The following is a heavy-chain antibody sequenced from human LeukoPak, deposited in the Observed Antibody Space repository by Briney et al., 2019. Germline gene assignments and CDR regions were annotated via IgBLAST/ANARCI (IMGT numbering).Heavy chain of an antibody. CDR1: GFTVSSNY. D-gene: IGHD2-15*01. V-gene: IGHV3-66*01. J-gene: IGHJ6*02. Sequence: PGGSLRLSCAASGFTVSSNYMSWVRQAPGKGLERVSVIYSGGSTYYADSVKGRFTISRDNSKNTLYLQMNSLRAEDTAVYYCATEYCSGGSCSYGGYYYYYGMDVWGQGTTVTVSS. CDR3: ATEYCSGGSCSYGGYYYYYGMDV. CDR2: IYSGGST.